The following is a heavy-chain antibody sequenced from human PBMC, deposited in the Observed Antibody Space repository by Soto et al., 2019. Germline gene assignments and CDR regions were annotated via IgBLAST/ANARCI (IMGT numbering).Heavy chain of an antibody. V-gene: IGHV3-23*01. CDR3: AKGIYQEDIVVVPAAPLDY. CDR1: GFTFSGHT. CDR2: ISGSGGST. Sequence: GGSLRLSCAASGFTFSGHTMSWVRQAPGKGLEWVSAISGSGGSTYYADSVKGRFTISRDNSKNTLYLQMNSLRAEDTAVYYCAKGIYQEDIVVVPAAPLDYWGQGTLVTVSS. D-gene: IGHD2-2*01. J-gene: IGHJ4*02.